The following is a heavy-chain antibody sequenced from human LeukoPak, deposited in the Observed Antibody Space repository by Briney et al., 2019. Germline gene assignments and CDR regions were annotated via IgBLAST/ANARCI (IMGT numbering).Heavy chain of an antibody. J-gene: IGHJ4*02. CDR3: AREAPYDSSGYYSNPFDY. D-gene: IGHD3-22*01. Sequence: PSETLSLTCAVYGGSFSGYYWSWIRQPPGKGLEWIGEINHSGSTNYNPSLKSRVTISVDTSKNQFSLKLSSVTAADTAVYYCAREAPYDSSGYYSNPFDYWGQGTLVTVSS. CDR1: GGSFSGYY. CDR2: INHSGST. V-gene: IGHV4-34*01.